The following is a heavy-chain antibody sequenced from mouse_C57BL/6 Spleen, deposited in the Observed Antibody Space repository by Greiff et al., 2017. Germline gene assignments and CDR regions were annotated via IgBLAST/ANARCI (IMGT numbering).Heavy chain of an antibody. CDR1: GYTFTSYW. CDR3: ATSYYDGSSLDY. J-gene: IGHJ2*01. Sequence: QVQLQQPGAELVKPGASVKVSCKASGYTFTSYWMHWVKQRPGRGLEWIGRIHPSDSDTNYNQKFKGKATLTGDKSSSNAYMQLSSLTAEDSAVYYCATSYYDGSSLDYWGQGTTLTVSS. D-gene: IGHD1-1*01. V-gene: IGHV1-74*01. CDR2: IHPSDSDT.